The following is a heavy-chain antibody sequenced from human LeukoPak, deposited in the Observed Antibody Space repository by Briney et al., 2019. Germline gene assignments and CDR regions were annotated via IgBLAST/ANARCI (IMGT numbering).Heavy chain of an antibody. CDR3: AKSYAGYYYDSSGHYYVPHYFDY. J-gene: IGHJ4*02. CDR1: GFTFSSYA. D-gene: IGHD3-22*01. CDR2: ISGSGGST. V-gene: IGHV3-23*01. Sequence: GGSLRLSCAASGFTFSSYAMSWVRQAPGKGLEWVSGISGSGGSTYYADAVKGRFTISRDNSKNTLYLQMNSLRAEDTAVYYCAKSYAGYYYDSSGHYYVPHYFDYWGQGTLVTVSS.